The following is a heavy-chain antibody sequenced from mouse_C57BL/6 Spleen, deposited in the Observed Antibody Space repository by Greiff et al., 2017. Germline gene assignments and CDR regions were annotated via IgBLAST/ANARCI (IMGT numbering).Heavy chain of an antibody. CDR2: IHPNSGST. CDR1: GYTFTSYW. J-gene: IGHJ2*01. CDR3: TEKNWEEFDY. D-gene: IGHD4-1*01. V-gene: IGHV1-64*01. Sequence: QVQLQQPGAELVKPGASVKLSCKASGYTFTSYWMPWVKQRPGQGLEWIGMIHPNSGSTNYNEKFKSKATLTVDKSSSTTYMQLSSLTSEDSAVYYGTEKNWEEFDYWGQGTTLTVSS.